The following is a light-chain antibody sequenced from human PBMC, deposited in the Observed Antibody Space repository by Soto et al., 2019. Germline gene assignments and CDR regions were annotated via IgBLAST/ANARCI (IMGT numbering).Light chain of an antibody. J-gene: IGLJ3*02. V-gene: IGLV1-44*01. CDR1: SSNIGQSP. CDR3: AAWDDSLTGSWV. CDR2: SNS. Sequence: QSVLTQPPSASGTPGQRVSISSSGSSSNIGQSPVHWYQQLPGTAPKLLIYSNSYRPSGVPDRFSGSKSGTSASLAISGLQSEDEADYYCAAWDDSLTGSWVFGGGTKLTVL.